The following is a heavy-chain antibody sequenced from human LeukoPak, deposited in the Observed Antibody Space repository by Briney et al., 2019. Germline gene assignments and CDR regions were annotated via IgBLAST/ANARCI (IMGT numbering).Heavy chain of an antibody. CDR1: DYSISSGYY. Sequence: PSETLSLTCAVSDYSISSGYYWGWIRQPPGKGLEWIGSIYHSGSTYYNPSLKSRVTISVDTSKNQFSLKLSSVTAADTAVYYCARRILEWLFIFDYWGQGTLVTVSS. J-gene: IGHJ4*02. V-gene: IGHV4-38-2*01. D-gene: IGHD3-3*01. CDR3: ARRILEWLFIFDY. CDR2: IYHSGST.